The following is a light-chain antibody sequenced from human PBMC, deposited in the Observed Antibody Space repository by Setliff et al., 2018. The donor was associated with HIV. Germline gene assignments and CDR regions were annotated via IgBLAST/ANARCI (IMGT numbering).Light chain of an antibody. V-gene: IGLV1-44*01. CDR3: ATWDDSLNGPX. J-gene: IGLJ2*01. Sequence: QSVLTQPPSASGTPGQRGTISCSGSSSNIGSNIVNWYQQLPGTAPKLLIYTNNQRPSGVPDRFSGSKSGTSAPLAIIGLQSEDEAHYYCATWDDSLNGPXFGGGTKVTVL. CDR2: TNN. CDR1: SSNIGSNI.